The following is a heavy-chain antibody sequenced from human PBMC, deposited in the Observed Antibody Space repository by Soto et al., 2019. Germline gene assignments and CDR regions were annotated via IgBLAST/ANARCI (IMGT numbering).Heavy chain of an antibody. D-gene: IGHD6-13*01. V-gene: IGHV3-21*02. Sequence: EVQLVESGGGLVKPGGSLRLSCAASGFTFRSFTMNWVRQAPGKGLEWVSTISSNSAYIDYTDALRGRFTISRDNAKNSLHLHMNGLRAEDTVVYYCTRDASRDSSARGWFDPWGPGTLVTVSS. CDR1: GFTFRSFT. J-gene: IGHJ5*02. CDR2: ISSNSAYI. CDR3: TRDASRDSSARGWFDP.